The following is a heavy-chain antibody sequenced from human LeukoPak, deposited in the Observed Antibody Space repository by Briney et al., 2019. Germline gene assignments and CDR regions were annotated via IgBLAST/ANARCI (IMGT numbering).Heavy chain of an antibody. CDR1: GGTFSSYA. J-gene: IGHJ4*02. CDR3: ARSRRIQLWFDLGY. V-gene: IGHV1-18*01. CDR2: ISAYNGNT. D-gene: IGHD5-18*01. Sequence: ASVKVSCKASGGTFSSYAISWVRQAPGQGLEWMGWISAYNGNTNYAQKLQGRVTMTTDTSTSTAYMELRSLRSDDTAVYYCARSRRIQLWFDLGYWGQGTLVTVSS.